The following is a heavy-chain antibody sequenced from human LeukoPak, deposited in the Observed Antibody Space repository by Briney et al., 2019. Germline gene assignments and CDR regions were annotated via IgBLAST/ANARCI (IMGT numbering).Heavy chain of an antibody. CDR1: GFTFSSYA. D-gene: IGHD3-22*01. CDR2: ISGSGGST. V-gene: IGHV3-23*01. J-gene: IGHJ4*02. Sequence: GGSLRLSCAASGFTFSSYAMSWVRQAPGKGLEWVSAISGSGGSTYYADSVKGRFTISRDNSKNTLYLQMNSLRAEDTAVYYCARGYDSSGYYQIDYWGQGTLVTVSS. CDR3: ARGYDSSGYYQIDY.